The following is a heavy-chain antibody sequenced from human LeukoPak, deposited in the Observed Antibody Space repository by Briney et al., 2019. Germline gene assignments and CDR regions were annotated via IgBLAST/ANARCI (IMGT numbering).Heavy chain of an antibody. Sequence: PGRSLRLSCAASGFTFSRYGMHWVRQAPGKGLEWVAVIVYDGSNTYYADSVKGRFTISRDISKNTLYLQMNSLRVEDTAVYYCAADGGGLTGHYWGQGTLVTVSS. CDR2: IVYDGSNT. V-gene: IGHV3-30*03. D-gene: IGHD3-10*01. CDR1: GFTFSRYG. J-gene: IGHJ4*02. CDR3: AADGGGLTGHY.